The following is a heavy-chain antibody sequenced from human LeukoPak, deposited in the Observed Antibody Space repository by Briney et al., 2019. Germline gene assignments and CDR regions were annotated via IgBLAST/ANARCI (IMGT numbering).Heavy chain of an antibody. CDR3: AGDISSSWYCLDY. CDR2: ISSSGSTI. Sequence: PGGSLRLSCAASGFTFSDYYMSWIRQAPGKGLEWVSYISSSGSTIYYADSVKGRFTISRDNAKNSLYLQMNSLRAEDTAVYYCAGDISSSWYCLDYWGQGTLVTVSS. V-gene: IGHV3-11*01. J-gene: IGHJ4*02. CDR1: GFTFSDYY. D-gene: IGHD6-13*01.